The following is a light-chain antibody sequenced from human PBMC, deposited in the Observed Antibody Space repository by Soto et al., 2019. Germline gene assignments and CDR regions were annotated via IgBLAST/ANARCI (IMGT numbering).Light chain of an antibody. Sequence: DIQMTQSPSTLSASVGDRVTITCRASQSISTWLAWYQQKPGKAPRLLIYKASSLESGVPSRFSGSGSGTEFTLTISSLQPDDFSTYYCQQYNTYPITFGQGTRLEIE. V-gene: IGKV1-5*03. CDR1: QSISTW. CDR2: KAS. J-gene: IGKJ5*01. CDR3: QQYNTYPIT.